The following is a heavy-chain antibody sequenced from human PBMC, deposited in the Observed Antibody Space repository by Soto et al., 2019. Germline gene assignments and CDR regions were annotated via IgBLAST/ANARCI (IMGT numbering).Heavy chain of an antibody. D-gene: IGHD3-10*01. CDR1: GGSFSGYY. Sequence: SETLSLTCAVYGGSFSGYYWSWIRQPPGKGLEWIGEINHSGSTNYNPSLKSRVTISVDTSKNQFSLKLSSVTAADTAVYYCASKSGGDRGVKNNWFDPWGQGTQATVSS. CDR3: ASKSGGDRGVKNNWFDP. CDR2: INHSGST. J-gene: IGHJ5*02. V-gene: IGHV4-34*01.